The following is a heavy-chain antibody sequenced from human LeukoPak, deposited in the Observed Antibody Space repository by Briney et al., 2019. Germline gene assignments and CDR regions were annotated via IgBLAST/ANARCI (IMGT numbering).Heavy chain of an antibody. D-gene: IGHD5-12*01. Sequence: SETLSLTCTVSGGSISSGGYYWSWIRQHPGKGLEWIGYIYYSGSTYYNPSLKSRVTISVDTSKNQFSLKLSFVTAADTAVYYCARDSDSGYDYSWGQGTLVTVSS. CDR2: IYYSGST. CDR3: ARDSDSGYDYS. CDR1: GGSISSGGYY. J-gene: IGHJ4*02. V-gene: IGHV4-31*03.